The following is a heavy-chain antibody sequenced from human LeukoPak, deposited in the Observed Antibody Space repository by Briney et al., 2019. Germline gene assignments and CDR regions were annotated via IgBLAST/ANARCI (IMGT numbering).Heavy chain of an antibody. Sequence: PGGSLRLSCAASGFTFSSYAMHWVRQAPGKGLEWVAVISYDGSNKYYADSVKGRFTISRDNSKNTLYLQMNSLRTEDTAVYYCAKGQISSGALLRFDSWGQGTLLTVSS. CDR1: GFTFSSYA. CDR3: AKGQISSGALLRFDS. J-gene: IGHJ4*02. D-gene: IGHD1-26*01. V-gene: IGHV3-30-3*01. CDR2: ISYDGSNK.